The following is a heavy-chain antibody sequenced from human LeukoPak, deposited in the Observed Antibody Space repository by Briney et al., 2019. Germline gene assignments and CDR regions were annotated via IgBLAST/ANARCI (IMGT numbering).Heavy chain of an antibody. Sequence: SQTLSLTCAISGYSVSSNSAAWNWIRQSPSRGLEWLVRTYYRSKWYNDYAVSVKSRITINSDKSKKQFHLQANSVTHQDKAVYYCAREGTYEQQLENGAFDYWGQGTLVTVSS. CDR1: GYSVSSNSAA. CDR2: TYYRSKWYN. CDR3: AREGTYEQQLENGAFDY. J-gene: IGHJ4*02. D-gene: IGHD6-13*01. V-gene: IGHV6-1*01.